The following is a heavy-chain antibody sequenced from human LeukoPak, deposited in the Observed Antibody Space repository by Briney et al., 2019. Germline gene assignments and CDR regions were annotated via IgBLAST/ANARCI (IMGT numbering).Heavy chain of an antibody. CDR3: AKDERNWNYNLASQTYD. Sequence: GGSLRLSCAASGFTFSSYWMSWVRQAPGKGLEWVANIKQDGSEKYYVDSVKGRFTISRDNAKNSLYLQMNDLRAEDTAVYYCAKDERNWNYNLASQTYDWGQGTLVTVSS. D-gene: IGHD1-7*01. J-gene: IGHJ4*02. CDR1: GFTFSSYW. V-gene: IGHV3-7*03. CDR2: IKQDGSEK.